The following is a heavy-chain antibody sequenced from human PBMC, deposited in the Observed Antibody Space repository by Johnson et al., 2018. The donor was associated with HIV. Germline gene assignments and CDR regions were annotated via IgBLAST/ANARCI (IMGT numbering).Heavy chain of an antibody. CDR1: GFNLGDYA. CDR3: ARDRARYYDSSGYYYDAFEI. V-gene: IGHV3-9*01. D-gene: IGHD3-22*01. J-gene: IGHJ3*02. Sequence: VQLVESGGGLVQPVRSLRLSCAASGFNLGDYALHWVRQAPGTGLEWVSGINWTGGSTGYADSVKGRFTISRDNAKNSLYLQMHSLRAEDTALYYCARDRARYYDSSGYYYDAFEIGGKGTRVIVSS. CDR2: INWTGGST.